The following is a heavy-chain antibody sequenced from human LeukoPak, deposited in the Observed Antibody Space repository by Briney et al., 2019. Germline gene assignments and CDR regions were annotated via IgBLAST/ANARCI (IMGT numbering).Heavy chain of an antibody. CDR1: GFTFSTYA. J-gene: IGHJ4*02. CDR3: VKVNYDLWSAYPI. V-gene: IGHV3-64D*09. Sequence: GGSLRLSCSASGFTFSTYAIHWVRQPPGKGLEFVSAIGSSGGSTCYADSLKGRFTISRDNHQNTVYLQMSSLGLEDTAIYYCVKVNYDLWSAYPIWGQGTLVTVSS. CDR2: IGSSGGST. D-gene: IGHD3-3*01.